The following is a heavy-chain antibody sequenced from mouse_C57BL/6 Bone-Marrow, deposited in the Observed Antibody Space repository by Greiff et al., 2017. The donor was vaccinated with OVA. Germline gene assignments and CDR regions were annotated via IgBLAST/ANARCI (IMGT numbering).Heavy chain of an antibody. CDR3: ARRDYYGSHRYYAMDY. V-gene: IGHV1-39*01. J-gene: IGHJ4*01. D-gene: IGHD1-1*01. Sequence: VQLQQSGPELVKPGASVKISCTASFYSFTDYNMTWVQQSTGKSLEWIGVINPNYGTTSYNQPFPGKATFTVAPSSSTAYMQRNRLTSEDSADYYGARRDYYGSHRYYAMDYWGQGTSVTVSS. CDR1: FYSFTDYN. CDR2: INPNYGTT.